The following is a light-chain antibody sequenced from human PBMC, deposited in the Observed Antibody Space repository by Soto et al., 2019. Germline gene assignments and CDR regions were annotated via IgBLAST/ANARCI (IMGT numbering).Light chain of an antibody. Sequence: QSALTQPASVSGSPGQSITISCTGTSSNVGSYNLVSWYQQHPGKAPKLMNYEGNKRPSGVSNRFSGSKSANTASPTISGLQTEEEADYYCCSYAGTNTFVFGTGTKVTVL. V-gene: IGLV2-23*01. CDR2: EGN. J-gene: IGLJ1*01. CDR3: CSYAGTNTFV. CDR1: SSNVGSYNL.